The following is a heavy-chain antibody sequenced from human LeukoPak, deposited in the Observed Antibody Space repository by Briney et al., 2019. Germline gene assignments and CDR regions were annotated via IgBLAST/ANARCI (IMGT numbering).Heavy chain of an antibody. D-gene: IGHD6-19*01. CDR1: GFVFSSYG. J-gene: IGHJ4*02. Sequence: PGGSLRLSCAASGFVFSSYGMHWVRRAPGKGLEGVAVISYDGSNKYYADSVKGRFTISRDNSKNTLYLQMNSLRAEDTAVYYCAKDFRGSGCCLGAGYWGQGTLVTVSS. CDR2: ISYDGSNK. CDR3: AKDFRGSGCCLGAGY. V-gene: IGHV3-30*18.